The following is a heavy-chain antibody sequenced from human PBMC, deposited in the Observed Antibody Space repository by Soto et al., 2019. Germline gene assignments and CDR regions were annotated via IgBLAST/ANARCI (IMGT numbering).Heavy chain of an antibody. J-gene: IGHJ5*02. V-gene: IGHV4-59*01. CDR1: GGSISSYY. CDR2: IYYSGST. D-gene: IGHD6-13*01. CDR3: AREWQQLVYNWFDP. Sequence: SETLSLTCTVTGGSISSYYGSCIRQPPGKGLEWLGYIYYSGSTNYNPSLKSRVTISVDTSKNRFSLKLSSVTAADTAVYYCAREWQQLVYNWFDPWGQGTLVTVSS.